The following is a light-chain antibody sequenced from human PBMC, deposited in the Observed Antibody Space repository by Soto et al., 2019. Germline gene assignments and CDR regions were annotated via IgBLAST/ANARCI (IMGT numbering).Light chain of an antibody. V-gene: IGKV1-5*01. Sequence: DIQMTKSPATLSASVGNRVTISCRASESISRWLAWYQQRPGKAPKLLIYDASSLQSGVPSRFSGSGSGTEFTLTISSLQSEDFAVYYCQQYNNWRRGLPFGGGTKVDIK. J-gene: IGKJ4*01. CDR1: ESISRW. CDR2: DAS. CDR3: QQYNNWRRGLP.